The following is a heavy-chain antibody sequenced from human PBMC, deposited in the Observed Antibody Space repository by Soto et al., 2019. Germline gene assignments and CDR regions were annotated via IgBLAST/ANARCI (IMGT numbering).Heavy chain of an antibody. CDR1: GFTVSSYA. J-gene: IGHJ5*02. Sequence: GGSLRLSCAASGFTVSSYAMSWVRQAPGKGLEWVSAISGSGGSTYYAHSVKGRFTISRENSKNTLYLQMNSLRAEDTAVYYCAKGSVRYFDWPNWFDPWGQGTLVTVSS. V-gene: IGHV3-23*01. CDR2: ISGSGGST. D-gene: IGHD3-9*01. CDR3: AKGSVRYFDWPNWFDP.